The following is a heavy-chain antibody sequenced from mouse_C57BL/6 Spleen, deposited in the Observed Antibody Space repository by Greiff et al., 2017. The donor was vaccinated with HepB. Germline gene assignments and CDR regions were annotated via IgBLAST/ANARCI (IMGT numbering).Heavy chain of an antibody. J-gene: IGHJ1*03. CDR2: IYPRSGNT. D-gene: IGHD1-1*01. V-gene: IGHV1-81*01. Sequence: QVQLQQSGAELARPGASVKLSCKASGYTFTSYGISWVKQRTGQGLEWIGEIYPRSGNTYYNEKFKGKATLTADKSSSTAYMELRSLTSEDSSVYFCARGGLFTTVGATDWYFDVGGTGPTAPVSS. CDR1: GYTFTSYG. CDR3: ARGGLFTTVGATDWYFDV.